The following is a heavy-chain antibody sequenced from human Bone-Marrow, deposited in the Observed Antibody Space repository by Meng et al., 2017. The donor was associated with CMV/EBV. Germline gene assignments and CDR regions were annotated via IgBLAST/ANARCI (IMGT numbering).Heavy chain of an antibody. Sequence: SETLSLTCTVSGGSISSSSYYWGWIRQPPGKGLEWIGEINHSGSTNYNPSLKSRVTISVDTSKNQFSLKLSSVTAADTAVYYCARGRGVVKQYYFDYWGQGTLVTVSS. CDR1: GGSISSSSYY. J-gene: IGHJ4*02. V-gene: IGHV4-39*07. CDR2: INHSGST. D-gene: IGHD3-3*01. CDR3: ARGRGVVKQYYFDY.